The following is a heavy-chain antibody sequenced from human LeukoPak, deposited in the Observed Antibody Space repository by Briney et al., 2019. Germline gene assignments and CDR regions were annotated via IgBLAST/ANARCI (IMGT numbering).Heavy chain of an antibody. Sequence: SETLSLTCTVSGGSISSSSYYWGWIRQPPGKGLEWIGSIYYSGSTYYNPSLKSRVTIPVDTSKNQFSLKLSSVTAADTAVYYCARSEVVAATLDYWGQGTLVTVSS. V-gene: IGHV4-39*01. D-gene: IGHD2-15*01. J-gene: IGHJ4*02. CDR3: ARSEVVAATLDY. CDR1: GGSISSSSYY. CDR2: IYYSGST.